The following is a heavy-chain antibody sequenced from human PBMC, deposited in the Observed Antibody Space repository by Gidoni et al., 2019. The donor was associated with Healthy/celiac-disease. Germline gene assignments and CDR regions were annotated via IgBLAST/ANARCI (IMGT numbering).Heavy chain of an antibody. Sequence: QLQLQESGPGLVKPSETLSLTCTVSGGSISSSSYYWGWIRQPPGKGLEWIGSIYYSGSTYYNPSLKSRVTISVDTSKNQFSLKLSSVTAADTAVYYCAVGRERGPQAPGFDYWGQGTLVTVSS. CDR1: GGSISSSSYY. CDR3: AVGRERGPQAPGFDY. J-gene: IGHJ4*02. CDR2: IYYSGST. D-gene: IGHD1-1*01. V-gene: IGHV4-39*01.